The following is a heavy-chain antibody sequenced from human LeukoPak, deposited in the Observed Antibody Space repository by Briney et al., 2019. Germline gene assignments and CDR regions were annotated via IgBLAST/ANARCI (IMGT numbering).Heavy chain of an antibody. J-gene: IGHJ4*02. D-gene: IGHD1-26*01. CDR3: AKDGGGTDFDY. V-gene: IGHV3-30*02. CDR1: GFTFSRNG. CDR2: ISKGGSNE. Sequence: PGGSLRLSCAVSGFTFSRNGMHWVRQAPGKGLEWVTFISKGGSNEYYADSVKGRFTISRDNSKNTVYLQMNSLRADDTAVYYCAKDGGGTDFDYWGQGTLVTVSS.